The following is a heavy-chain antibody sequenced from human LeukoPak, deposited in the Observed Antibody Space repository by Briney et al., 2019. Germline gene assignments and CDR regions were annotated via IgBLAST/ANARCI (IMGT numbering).Heavy chain of an antibody. D-gene: IGHD2-15*01. V-gene: IGHV3-73*01. CDR3: TSYSQRVTGYFDY. CDR1: GFTFSGST. CDR2: IRNKANSYAT. J-gene: IGHJ4*02. Sequence: GGSLKLSCAASGFTFSGSTMHWVRQASGKGLEWVGRIRNKANSYATAYAASVKGRFTISRDDSKNTAYLQMNSLKTEDTAVYYCTSYSQRVTGYFDYWGQGTLVTVSS.